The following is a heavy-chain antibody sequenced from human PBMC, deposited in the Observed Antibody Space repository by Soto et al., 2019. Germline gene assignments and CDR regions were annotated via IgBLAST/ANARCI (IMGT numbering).Heavy chain of an antibody. J-gene: IGHJ6*02. CDR3: ARGFGWGIYPYYYYALDV. CDR2: IIPILGIA. CDR1: GGTFSSYT. V-gene: IGHV1-69*02. D-gene: IGHD3-10*01. Sequence: SVKVSCKASGGTFSSYTISWVRQAPGQGLEWMGRIIPILGIANYAQKFQGRVTITADKSTSTAYMELSSLRSEDTAVYYCARGFGWGIYPYYYYALDVWGQGTTVTVS.